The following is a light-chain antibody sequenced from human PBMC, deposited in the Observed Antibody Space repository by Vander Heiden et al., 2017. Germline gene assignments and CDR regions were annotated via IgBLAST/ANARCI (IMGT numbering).Light chain of an antibody. J-gene: IGLJ2*01. CDR2: QDS. CDR1: KLGDKY. CDR3: QAWDSSTRHVV. V-gene: IGLV3-1*01. Sequence: SYELTQPPSVSVSPGQTASITCSGDKLGDKYACWYQQKPGQSPVLVIYQDSKRPSGIPERFSGYNSGNNATLTISGTQAMDEADYYCQAWDSSTRHVVFGGGTKLTVL.